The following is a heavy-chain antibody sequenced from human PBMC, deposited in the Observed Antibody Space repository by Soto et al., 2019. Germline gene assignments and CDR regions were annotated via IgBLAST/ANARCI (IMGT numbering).Heavy chain of an antibody. D-gene: IGHD3-10*01. CDR3: ARVGFNGVRGVIITLPLI. CDR1: GGPFSSYA. Sequence: GASVKVSCKASGGPFSSYAISWVRQAPGQGLEWMGGIIPIFGTANYAQKFQGRVTITADKSTSTAYMELSSLRSEDTAVYYCARVGFNGVRGVIITLPLIWGQGTLVTVSS. V-gene: IGHV1-69*06. J-gene: IGHJ4*02. CDR2: IIPIFGTA.